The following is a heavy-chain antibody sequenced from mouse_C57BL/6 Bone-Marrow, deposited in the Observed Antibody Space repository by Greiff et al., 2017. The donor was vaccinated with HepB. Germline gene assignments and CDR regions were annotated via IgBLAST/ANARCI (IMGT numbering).Heavy chain of an antibody. CDR2: IHPNSGST. CDR1: GYTFTSYW. D-gene: IGHD1-1*01. Sequence: QVQLQQPGAELVKPGASVMLSCKASGYTFTSYWMHWVKQRPGQGLEWIGMIHPNSGSTNYNEKFKSKATLTVDKSSSTAYRQLSSLTSEDSAVYYCASEGIFITTVVATGDYWGQGTTLTVSS. CDR3: ASEGIFITTVVATGDY. V-gene: IGHV1-64*01. J-gene: IGHJ2*01.